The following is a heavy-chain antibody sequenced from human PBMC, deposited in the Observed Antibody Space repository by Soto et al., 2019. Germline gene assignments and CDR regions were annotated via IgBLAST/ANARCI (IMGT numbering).Heavy chain of an antibody. CDR2: IYYSGST. CDR3: ARAPYSSSDYYYYGMDV. Sequence: TLSLTCAVYGGSFSGYYWSWIRQPPGKGLEWIGYIYYSGSTNYNPSLKSRVTISVDTSKNQFSLKLSSVTAADTAVYYCARAPYSSSDYYYYGMDVWGQGTTVTVSS. V-gene: IGHV4-59*01. D-gene: IGHD6-6*01. CDR1: GGSFSGYY. J-gene: IGHJ6*02.